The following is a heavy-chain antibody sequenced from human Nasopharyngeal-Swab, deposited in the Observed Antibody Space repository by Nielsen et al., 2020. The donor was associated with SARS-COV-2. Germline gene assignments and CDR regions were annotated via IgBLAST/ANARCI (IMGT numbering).Heavy chain of an antibody. CDR3: ATVYGDYLLSGLRY. D-gene: IGHD4-17*01. Sequence: ASVKVSCKVSGYTLTELSMHWVRQAPGKGLEWMGGFDPEDDETIYAQKFQGRVTMTEDTSTDTAYMELSSLRSEDTAVYYCATVYGDYLLSGLRYWGQGTLVTVSS. J-gene: IGHJ4*02. CDR1: GYTLTELS. CDR2: FDPEDDET. V-gene: IGHV1-24*01.